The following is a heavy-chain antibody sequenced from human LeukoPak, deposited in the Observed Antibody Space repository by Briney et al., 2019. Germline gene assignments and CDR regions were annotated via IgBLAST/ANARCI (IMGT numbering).Heavy chain of an antibody. CDR1: GYTFTSYG. D-gene: IGHD6-19*01. J-gene: IGHJ5*02. V-gene: IGHV1-18*01. CDR2: ISAYNGNT. Sequence: GASVKVSCKASGYTFTSYGISWVRQAPGQGLEWMGWISAYNGNTNYAQKLQGRVTMTTDTSTSTAYMELRSLRSDDTAVYYCARTNRIAVAGIHWFDPWGQGTLVTVSS. CDR3: ARTNRIAVAGIHWFDP.